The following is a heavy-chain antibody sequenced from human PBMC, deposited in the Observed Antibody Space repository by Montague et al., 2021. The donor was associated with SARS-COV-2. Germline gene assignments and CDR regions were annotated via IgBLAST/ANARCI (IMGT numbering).Heavy chain of an antibody. Sequence: SETLSLTCAVYGESFTDFYWNWIRQTPGKGLEWIGEIRHNGGTHYNPSLKSRVTISVDTSKNQVSLKLSSVTAADTAVYYCARGQRFFDWPYDAFDIWAQGTMVIVSS. CDR2: IRHNGGT. CDR3: ARGQRFFDWPYDAFDI. V-gene: IGHV4-34*01. J-gene: IGHJ3*02. D-gene: IGHD3-9*01. CDR1: GESFTDFY.